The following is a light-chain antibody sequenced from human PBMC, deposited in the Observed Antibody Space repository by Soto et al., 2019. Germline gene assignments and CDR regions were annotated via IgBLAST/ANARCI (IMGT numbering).Light chain of an antibody. CDR3: QQFYYLPYT. CDR2: DAS. J-gene: IGKJ2*01. Sequence: DIQMTQSPSSLSASVGDRVTITCQASQDISNYLNWYQQKPGKAPKLLIYDASNLQTGVPSRFSGSGSGTYFTFTISSLLPEDIATYYCQQFYYLPYTFGQGTKLEI. CDR1: QDISNY. V-gene: IGKV1-33*01.